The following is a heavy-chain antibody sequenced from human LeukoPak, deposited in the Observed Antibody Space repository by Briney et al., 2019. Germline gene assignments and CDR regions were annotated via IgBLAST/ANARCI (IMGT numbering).Heavy chain of an antibody. J-gene: IGHJ3*02. CDR3: AREFNPNFWSGQDAFDI. Sequence: GGSLRLSCAASGFTFSSYSMNWVRQAPGKGLEWVSYISSSSGTIYYADSVKGRFTISRDNAKNSLCLQMNSLRAEDTAVYYCAREFNPNFWSGQDAFDIWGQGTMVTVSS. D-gene: IGHD3-3*01. CDR1: GFTFSSYS. CDR2: ISSSSGTI. V-gene: IGHV3-48*01.